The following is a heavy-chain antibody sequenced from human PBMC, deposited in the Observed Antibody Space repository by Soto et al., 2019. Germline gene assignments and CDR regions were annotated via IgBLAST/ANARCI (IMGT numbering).Heavy chain of an antibody. Sequence: VELLKISFNGSGYNFTRYRLGWLRQMPVPVLAWIAIIYPGASETRYSPSFQGQVTISTDNSNTPAYLQWGSLKASESAMYSCARVIAADIYDSEGYQALVWYLDIWGRGTLVTVSS. CDR2: IYPGASET. V-gene: IGHV5-51*01. CDR1: GYNFTRYR. J-gene: IGHJ2*01. D-gene: IGHD3-9*01. CDR3: ARVIAADIYDSEGYQALVWYLDI.